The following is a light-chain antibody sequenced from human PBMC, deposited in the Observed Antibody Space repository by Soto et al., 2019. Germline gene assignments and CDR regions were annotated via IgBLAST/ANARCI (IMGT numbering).Light chain of an antibody. Sequence: EVVLTRSPATLSLSPGERATLSCRASQSVNRYLAWYQQKPGQAPRLLIYDTSNRATGIPARFSGSGSGTDFTLTISSLEPEDFAVYYCQQREHWPPITFGQGTRLEIK. CDR3: QQREHWPPIT. V-gene: IGKV3-11*01. CDR1: QSVNRY. CDR2: DTS. J-gene: IGKJ5*01.